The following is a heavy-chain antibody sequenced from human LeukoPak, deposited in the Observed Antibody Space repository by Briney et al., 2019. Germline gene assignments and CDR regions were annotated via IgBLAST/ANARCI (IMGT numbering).Heavy chain of an antibody. V-gene: IGHV4-59*01. D-gene: IGHD1-14*01. J-gene: IGHJ2*01. CDR1: GGSISSYY. Sequence: PSETLSLTCTVSGGSISSYYWSWIRQPPGKGLEWIGYIYYSGSTNYNPSLKSRVTISVDTSKNQFSLKLSSVTAADTAVYYCARARRRYWYFDLWGRGTLVTVSS. CDR3: ARARRRYWYFDL. CDR2: IYYSGST.